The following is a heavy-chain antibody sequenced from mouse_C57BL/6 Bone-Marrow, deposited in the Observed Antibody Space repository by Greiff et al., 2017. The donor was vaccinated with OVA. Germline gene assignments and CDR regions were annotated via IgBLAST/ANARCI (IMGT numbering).Heavy chain of an antibody. J-gene: IGHJ2*01. CDR3: ARRGYGYLYYFDY. CDR1: GYAFSSSW. V-gene: IGHV1-82*01. D-gene: IGHD2-2*01. CDR2: IYPGDGDT. Sequence: QVQLKESGPELVKPGASVKISCKASGYAFSSSWMNWVKQRPGKGLEWIGRIYPGDGDTNYNGKFKGKATLTADKSSSTAYMQLSILTSEDSAVYFCARRGYGYLYYFDYWGQGTTLTVSS.